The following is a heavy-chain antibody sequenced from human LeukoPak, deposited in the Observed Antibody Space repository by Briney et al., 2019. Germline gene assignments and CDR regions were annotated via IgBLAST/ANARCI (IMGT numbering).Heavy chain of an antibody. V-gene: IGHV3-48*01. CDR2: ISSSSSTI. CDR1: GFTFSSYS. Sequence: GGSLRLSCAASGFTFSSYSMNWVRQAPGKGLEWVSYISSSSSTIYYADSVKGRFTISRDNAKNSLYLQMNSLRAGDTAVYYCARLNYYDSSGYYSAVWFDPWGQGTLVTVSS. D-gene: IGHD3-22*01. CDR3: ARLNYYDSSGYYSAVWFDP. J-gene: IGHJ5*02.